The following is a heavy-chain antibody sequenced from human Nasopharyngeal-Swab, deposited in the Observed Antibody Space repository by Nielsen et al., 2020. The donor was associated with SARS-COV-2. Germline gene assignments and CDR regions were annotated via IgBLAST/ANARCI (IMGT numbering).Heavy chain of an antibody. V-gene: IGHV1-46*01. Sequence: CVGQAPGQGLEWMGVIGASAGTTTYAQNFQGRVTMTRDTSTSTVYMELSSLTSEDTTVYYCARSAPYCSGGSCHPPYNWFDPWGQGTLVTVSS. J-gene: IGHJ5*02. CDR3: ARSAPYCSGGSCHPPYNWFDP. CDR2: IGASAGTT. D-gene: IGHD2-15*01.